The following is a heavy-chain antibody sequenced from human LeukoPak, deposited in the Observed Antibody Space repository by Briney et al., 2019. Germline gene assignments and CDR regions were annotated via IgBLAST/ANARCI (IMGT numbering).Heavy chain of an antibody. D-gene: IGHD1/OR15-1a*01. V-gene: IGHV1-8*03. CDR1: GYTFTSYG. CDR3: ARGGNWNRGDI. J-gene: IGHJ3*02. Sequence: ASVKVSCKASGYTFTSYGISWVRQAPGQGLEWMGWMNPNSGNTGYAQKFQGRVTITRNTSISIAYMELSSLRSEDTAVYYCARGGNWNRGDIWGQGTMVTVSS. CDR2: MNPNSGNT.